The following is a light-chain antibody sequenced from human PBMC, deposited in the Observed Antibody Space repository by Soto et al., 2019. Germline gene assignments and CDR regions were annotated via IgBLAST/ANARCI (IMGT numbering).Light chain of an antibody. V-gene: IGKV3-15*01. CDR3: QQYKNWPHWT. CDR1: ENLNTN. CDR2: GAS. J-gene: IGKJ1*01. Sequence: EIVMTQSPGTLSVSPGERATLSCRASENLNTNLAWYQQRPGQAPRLLIYGASTRATGVPARFTGSGSGTDFTLTISSLQFEDFAVYFCQQYKNWPHWTFGQGTKVDI.